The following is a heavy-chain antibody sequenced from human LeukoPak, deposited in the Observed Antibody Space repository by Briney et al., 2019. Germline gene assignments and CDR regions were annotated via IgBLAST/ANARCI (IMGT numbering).Heavy chain of an antibody. J-gene: IGHJ3*02. CDR3: ARVLSAQADDAFDI. V-gene: IGHV1-8*03. D-gene: IGHD2/OR15-2a*01. Sequence: ASVKVSCKASGYTFTSYDINWVRQATGQGLEWMGWMNPNSGNTGYAQKFQGRVTITRNTSISTAYMELSSLRSEDTAVYYCARVLSAQADDAFDIWGQGTMVTVPS. CDR2: MNPNSGNT. CDR1: GYTFTSYD.